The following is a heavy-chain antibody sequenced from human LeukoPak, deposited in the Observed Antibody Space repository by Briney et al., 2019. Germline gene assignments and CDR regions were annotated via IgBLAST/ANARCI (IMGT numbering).Heavy chain of an antibody. D-gene: IGHD4-17*01. CDR2: ISSSSSYI. CDR1: GFTFSSYS. CDR3: ARDLLRVNDDAFDI. J-gene: IGHJ3*02. Sequence: PARSLRLSCAASGFTFSSYSMNWVRQAPGKGLEWVSSISSSSSYIYYADSVKGRFTISRDNAKNSLYLQMNSLRAEDTAVYYCARDLLRVNDDAFDIWGQGTMVTVS. V-gene: IGHV3-21*01.